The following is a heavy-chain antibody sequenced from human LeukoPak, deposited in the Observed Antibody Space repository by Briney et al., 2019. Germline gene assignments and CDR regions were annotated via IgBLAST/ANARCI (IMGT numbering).Heavy chain of an antibody. V-gene: IGHV3-48*03. CDR3: VRDPDALDF. CDR1: GFTFSNYE. Sequence: GGSLRLSCAASGFTFSNYEMNWVRQAPGKGLEWVAYIRSSGSPIYYADSVKGRFTISRDNAKNSLYLQMNSLRDEDTAVYYCVRDPDALDFWGQGTPVTVSS. CDR2: IRSSGSPI. J-gene: IGHJ4*02.